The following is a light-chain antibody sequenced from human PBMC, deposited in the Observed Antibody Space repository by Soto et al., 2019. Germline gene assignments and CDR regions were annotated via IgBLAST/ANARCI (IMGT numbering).Light chain of an antibody. CDR3: QHYNSYGT. Sequence: DIRMTQSPSTLSASVGDRVTIACRASQSIDSWLAWYQQKPGKAPKLLIYGATSLETGVPSRFSASGSGTDFALTISSLQAGDFATYFCQHYNSYGTFGQGTKVEI. CDR2: GAT. J-gene: IGKJ1*01. CDR1: QSIDSW. V-gene: IGKV1-5*01.